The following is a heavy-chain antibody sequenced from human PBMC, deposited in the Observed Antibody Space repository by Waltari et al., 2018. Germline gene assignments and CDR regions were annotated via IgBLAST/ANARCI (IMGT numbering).Heavy chain of an antibody. CDR3: ARQCKGYNYGLGDYYYYGMDV. CDR2: IYYSGTT. J-gene: IGHJ6*02. V-gene: IGHV4-39*01. Sequence: QLQLQESGPGLVKPSETLSLPCPVSGGSIRSSTYYWGWIRQPPGKGLEWIGSIYYSGTTYYNPSLKSRVTISVDTSKNQFSLKLSSVTAADTAMYYCARQCKGYNYGLGDYYYYGMDVWGQGTTVTVSS. CDR1: GGSIRSSTYY. D-gene: IGHD5-18*01.